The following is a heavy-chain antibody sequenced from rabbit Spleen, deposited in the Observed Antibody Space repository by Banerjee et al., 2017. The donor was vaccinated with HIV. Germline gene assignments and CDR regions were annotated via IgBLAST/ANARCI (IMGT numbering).Heavy chain of an antibody. CDR1: GFDFSTVYD. J-gene: IGHJ6*01. Sequence: QSLEESGGDLVKPGASLTLTCTASGFDFSTVYDMCWVRQAPGKGLEWIAGMDTGSGNTYYASWAKGRFTCSKTSSTTVTLQMTTLTVADTATYFCARWDTTDDYLDLWGPGTLVTVS. CDR2: MDTGSGNT. D-gene: IGHD2-1*01. V-gene: IGHV1S40*01. CDR3: ARWDTTDDYLDL.